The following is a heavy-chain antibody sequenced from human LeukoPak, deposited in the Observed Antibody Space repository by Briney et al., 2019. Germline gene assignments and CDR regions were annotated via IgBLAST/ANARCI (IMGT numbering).Heavy chain of an antibody. CDR3: ATRGDYYGSGSYYSEGEYYSYMDV. Sequence: ASVKVSCKASGYTFTGYYMHWVRQAPGQGLEWMGWNNPNSGGTNYAQKFKGRVTMTRDTSISTPYMELSRLRSDDTAVYYCATRGDYYGSGSYYSEGEYYSYMDVWGKGTTVTISS. CDR1: GYTFTGYY. D-gene: IGHD3-10*01. J-gene: IGHJ6*03. CDR2: NNPNSGGT. V-gene: IGHV1-2*02.